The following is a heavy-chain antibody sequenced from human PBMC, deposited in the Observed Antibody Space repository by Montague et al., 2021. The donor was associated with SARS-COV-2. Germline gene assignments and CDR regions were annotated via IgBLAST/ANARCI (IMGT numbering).Heavy chain of an antibody. CDR1: GGSISTSYW. CDR2: RYHDGTT. J-gene: IGHJ4*02. V-gene: IGHV4-4*02. CDR3: ARDHDDSSGSFDC. D-gene: IGHD3-22*01. Sequence: SETLSLTCAVSGGSISTSYWWTWLRQPPGKRLQRMGERYHDGTTNYNPSHKSRVTISLDKSKNQFSLTLTSVTAADTAIYYCARDHDDSSGSFDCWGPGTLVTVSS.